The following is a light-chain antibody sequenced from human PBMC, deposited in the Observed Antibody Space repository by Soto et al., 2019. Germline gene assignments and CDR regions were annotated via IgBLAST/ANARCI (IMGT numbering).Light chain of an antibody. J-gene: IGKJ1*01. CDR3: QQYGSSHTWT. V-gene: IGKV3-15*01. CDR2: GAS. Sequence: EIVMTQSPATLSVSPRGRSTLSCKASQSIGETLAWYQLKPGQAPRLLIYGASSRVTGFPARFSGSGSGTDFTLTISRLETEDFAVYYCQQYGSSHTWTFGQGTKVDI. CDR1: QSIGET.